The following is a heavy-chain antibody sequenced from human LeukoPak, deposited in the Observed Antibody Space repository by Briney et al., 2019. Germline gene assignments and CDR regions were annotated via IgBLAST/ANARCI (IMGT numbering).Heavy chain of an antibody. V-gene: IGHV4-39*07. CDR1: SGSISTSNYY. Sequence: SETLSLTCTVSSGSISTSNYYWGWVRQPPGKALEWIGNIFYSLSLKSRVTISLDTSRNQFSLKLNSVTAADTAVYYCAKSNGYGLIDIWGQGTMVTVSS. J-gene: IGHJ3*02. CDR2: IF. D-gene: IGHD3-22*01. CDR3: AKSNGYGLIDI.